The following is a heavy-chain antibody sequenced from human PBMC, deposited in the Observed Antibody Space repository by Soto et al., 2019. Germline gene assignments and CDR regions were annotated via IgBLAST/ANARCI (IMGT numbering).Heavy chain of an antibody. CDR1: GFTFSSYG. CDR3: AKVVATGLRYFDWLLGPYTEEDFDY. D-gene: IGHD3-9*01. CDR2: ISYDGSNK. Sequence: PGGSLRRSFAASGFTFSSYGMHWVRQAPGKGLVWVAVISYDGSNKYYADSVKGRFTISRDNSKNTLYLQMNSLRAEDTAVYYCAKVVATGLRYFDWLLGPYTEEDFDYWGQGT. V-gene: IGHV3-30*18. J-gene: IGHJ4*02.